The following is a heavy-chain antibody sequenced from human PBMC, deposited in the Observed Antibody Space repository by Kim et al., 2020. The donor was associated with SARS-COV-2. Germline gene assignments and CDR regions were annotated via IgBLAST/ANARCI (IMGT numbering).Heavy chain of an antibody. V-gene: IGHV4-34*01. CDR2: INHSGST. CDR1: GGSFSGYY. CDR3: ARGFRGTAMAPRHAHYYYYGMDV. D-gene: IGHD5-18*01. J-gene: IGHJ6*02. Sequence: SETLSLTCAVYGGSFSGYYWSWIRQPPGKGLEWIGEINHSGSTNYNPSLKSRVTISVDTSKNQFSLKLSSVTAADTAVYYCARGFRGTAMAPRHAHYYYYGMDVWGQGTTVTVSS.